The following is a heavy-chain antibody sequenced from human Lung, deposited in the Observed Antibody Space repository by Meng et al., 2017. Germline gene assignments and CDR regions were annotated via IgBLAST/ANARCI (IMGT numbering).Heavy chain of an antibody. J-gene: IGHJ4*02. D-gene: IGHD3-22*01. CDR1: GGSISSGGYY. V-gene: IGHV4-31*03. CDR2: IYYSGST. CDR3: VGTIGYYYAMAY. Sequence: QVQLQDAGPGRVKPSETLSLPCTVSGGSISSGGYYWSWIRQYPGKGLEWIGYIYYSGSTYYNPSLRTRVTISLDTSKNQFSLKLSSVTAADTAVYYCVGTIGYYYAMAYWGQGTLVTVSS.